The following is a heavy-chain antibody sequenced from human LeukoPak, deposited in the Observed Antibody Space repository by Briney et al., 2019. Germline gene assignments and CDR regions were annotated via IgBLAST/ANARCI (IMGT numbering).Heavy chain of an antibody. CDR3: AKMRMIVVVITTPWNWFDP. CDR1: GFTFSSYA. D-gene: IGHD3-22*01. Sequence: GGSLRLSCAASGFTFSSYAMHWVRQAPGKGLEWVAVISYDGSNKYYADSVKGRFTISRDDSKNTLYLQMNSLRAEDTAVYYCAKMRMIVVVITTPWNWFDPWGQGTLVTVSS. V-gene: IGHV3-30-3*02. J-gene: IGHJ5*02. CDR2: ISYDGSNK.